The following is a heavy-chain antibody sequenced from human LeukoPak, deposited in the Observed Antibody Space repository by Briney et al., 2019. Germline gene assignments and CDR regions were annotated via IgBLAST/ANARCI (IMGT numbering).Heavy chain of an antibody. J-gene: IGHJ4*02. V-gene: IGHV3-20*01. CDR3: ARVVNDYGDYERGDFDY. CDR1: GFIFDDYG. D-gene: IGHD4-17*01. CDR2: INWNGDST. Sequence: GGSLRLSCAASGFIFDDYGMSWVRQVPGKGLEWVSGINWNGDSTGYADSVKGRFTISRAKNSLYLQMNSLRAEDTALYHCARVVNDYGDYERGDFDYWGQGTLVIVSS.